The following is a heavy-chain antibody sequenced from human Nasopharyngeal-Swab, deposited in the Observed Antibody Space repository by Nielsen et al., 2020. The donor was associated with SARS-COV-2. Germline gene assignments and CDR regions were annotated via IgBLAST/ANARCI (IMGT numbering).Heavy chain of an antibody. CDR3: ARDLELLTNYYALDY. Sequence: GGSLRLSCAASGFTFNTYGMNWVRRAPGKGLEWISYISDDNTIFYADSVKGRFTISRDNAKNSLYLQMNSLRDEDTAVYYCARDLELLTNYYALDYWGQGTLVTVSS. CDR2: ISDDNTI. CDR1: GFTFNTYG. D-gene: IGHD3-9*01. J-gene: IGHJ4*02. V-gene: IGHV3-48*02.